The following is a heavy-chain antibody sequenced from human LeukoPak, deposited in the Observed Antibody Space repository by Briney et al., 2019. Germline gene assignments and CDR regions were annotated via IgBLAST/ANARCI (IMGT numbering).Heavy chain of an antibody. CDR1: GGSISSYY. Sequence: QTSETLSLTCTVSGGSISSYYWSWIRQPPGKGLEWIGYIYYSGSTNYNPSLKSRVTISVDTSKNQFSLKLSSVAAADTAVYYCARSDPGSSSWRYFDYWGQGTLVTVSS. CDR3: ARSDPGSSSWRYFDY. D-gene: IGHD6-13*01. CDR2: IYYSGST. V-gene: IGHV4-59*01. J-gene: IGHJ4*02.